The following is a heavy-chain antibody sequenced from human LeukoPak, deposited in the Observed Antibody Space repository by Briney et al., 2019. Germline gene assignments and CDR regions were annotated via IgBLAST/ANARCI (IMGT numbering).Heavy chain of an antibody. CDR2: IYHSGST. Sequence: SETLSLTCTVSGYSISSGYYWGWIRQPPGKGLEWIGSIYHSGSTYYNPSLKSRVTISVDTSKNQFSLKLSSVTAADTAVYYCARLRGYSYYFDYWGQGTLGTVSS. D-gene: IGHD2-21*01. J-gene: IGHJ4*02. CDR1: GYSISSGYY. CDR3: ARLRGYSYYFDY. V-gene: IGHV4-38-2*02.